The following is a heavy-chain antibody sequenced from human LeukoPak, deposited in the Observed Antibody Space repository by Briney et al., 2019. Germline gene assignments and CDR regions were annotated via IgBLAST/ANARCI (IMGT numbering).Heavy chain of an antibody. J-gene: IGHJ6*02. CDR3: ASVTYYDFWSGFAGRYYYGMDV. Sequence: PGGSLRLSCAASGFTFSGYWMHWVRQAPGKGLVWVSRINSDGSSTSYADSVKGRFTISRDNAKNTLYLQMNSLRAEDTAVYYCASVTYYDFWSGFAGRYYYGMDVWGQGTTVTVSS. V-gene: IGHV3-74*01. CDR1: GFTFSGYW. CDR2: INSDGSST. D-gene: IGHD3-3*01.